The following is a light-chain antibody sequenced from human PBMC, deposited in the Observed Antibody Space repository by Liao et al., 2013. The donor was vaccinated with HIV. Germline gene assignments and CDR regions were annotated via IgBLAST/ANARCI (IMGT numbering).Light chain of an antibody. Sequence: SYELTQAPSVSVSPGHTARITCSGDKLGDKYVSWYQQKPGRSPMLVVYQDTKRPPGIPERFSGSNSGNTATLTISGTQAMDEADYYCQAWDISTHVVFGGGTKLTVL. CDR1: KLGDKY. CDR2: QDT. J-gene: IGLJ2*01. V-gene: IGLV3-1*01. CDR3: QAWDISTHVV.